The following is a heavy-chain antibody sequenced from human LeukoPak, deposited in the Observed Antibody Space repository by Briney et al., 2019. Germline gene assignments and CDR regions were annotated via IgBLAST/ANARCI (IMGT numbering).Heavy chain of an antibody. V-gene: IGHV4-59*01. J-gene: IGHJ5*02. Sequence: PSETLSLTCTVSGGSISSYYWSWIRQPPGKGLEWIGYIYYSGSTNYNPSLKSRVTISVDTSKNQFSLKLSSVTAADTAVYYCARVSPDGRWFDPWGQGTLVTVSS. CDR2: IYYSGST. CDR1: GGSISSYY. CDR3: ARVSPDGRWFDP.